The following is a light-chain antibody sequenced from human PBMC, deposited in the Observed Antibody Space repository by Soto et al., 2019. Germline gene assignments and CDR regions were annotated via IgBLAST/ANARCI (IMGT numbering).Light chain of an antibody. Sequence: EIVMTQSPAIVYVSPGESATLSCRATQSVNNNLVCYQQTPGQAPRLLIYGASTRAAGVPVRFSGSGSGTEFTLTISSLQSEDFAVYYCQQYTYWRTFGQGTKVDIK. CDR3: QQYTYWRT. J-gene: IGKJ1*01. CDR2: GAS. V-gene: IGKV3-15*01. CDR1: QSVNNN.